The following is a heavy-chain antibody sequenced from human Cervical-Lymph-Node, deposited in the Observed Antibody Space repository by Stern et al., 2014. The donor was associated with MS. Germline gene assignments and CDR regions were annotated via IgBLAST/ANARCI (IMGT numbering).Heavy chain of an antibody. CDR2: VSYDGTQR. Sequence: QVQLVQSGGGVVQPGRSLSLSCVASGFTFSTYAMHWVRQAPGKGLEWVAFVSYDGTQRNSTDSVKARFTISRDNSKNTLYLHMNSLRDEDTAVYFCARGGRGVGLECWGQGALVTVSS. D-gene: IGHD3-10*01. CDR1: GFTFSTYA. J-gene: IGHJ4*02. V-gene: IGHV3-30-3*01. CDR3: ARGGRGVGLEC.